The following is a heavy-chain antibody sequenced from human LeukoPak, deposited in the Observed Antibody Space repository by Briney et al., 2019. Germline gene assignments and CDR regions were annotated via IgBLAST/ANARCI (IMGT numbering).Heavy chain of an antibody. CDR1: GFTFRIYA. CDR3: TNFKPPAPDALDV. D-gene: IGHD2/OR15-2a*01. Sequence: GGSLRLSCAASGFTFRIYAMHWVRQAPGKGLEWISYISGSGTIYYADSVKGRFTISRDNAQRLVYLQMNSLRAEDTAVYYCTNFKPPAPDALDVWGQGTLITVSS. V-gene: IGHV3-48*01. J-gene: IGHJ3*01. CDR2: ISGSGTI.